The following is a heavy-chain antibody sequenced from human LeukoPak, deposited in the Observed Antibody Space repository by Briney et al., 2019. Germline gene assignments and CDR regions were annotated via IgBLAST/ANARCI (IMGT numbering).Heavy chain of an antibody. J-gene: IGHJ5*02. V-gene: IGHV4-31*03. CDR1: GGSISSGGYY. D-gene: IGHD3-22*01. Sequence: PSETLSLTCTVSGGSISSGGYYWSWIRQHPGKGLEWIGYIYYSGSTYYNPSLKSRVTISVDTSKNQFSLKLSSVTAADTAVYYCARDNSFYYDSSGYYYRWFAPWGQGTLVTVSS. CDR2: IYYSGST. CDR3: ARDNSFYYDSSGYYYRWFAP.